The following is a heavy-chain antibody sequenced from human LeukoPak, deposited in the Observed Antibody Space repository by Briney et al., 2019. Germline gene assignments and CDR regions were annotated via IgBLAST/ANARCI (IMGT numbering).Heavy chain of an antibody. Sequence: GGSLGLSCVASGFTFSSYGMHWVRQAPGKGLEWVAIIWYDGSNKYYADSVKGRFTISRDTSKNTLYLQMDSLRAEDTAVYYCASGDTTGYSGDAFNIWGQGTMVTVSS. V-gene: IGHV3-33*03. J-gene: IGHJ3*02. CDR2: IWYDGSNK. CDR3: ASGDTTGYSGDAFNI. CDR1: GFTFSSYG. D-gene: IGHD3-22*01.